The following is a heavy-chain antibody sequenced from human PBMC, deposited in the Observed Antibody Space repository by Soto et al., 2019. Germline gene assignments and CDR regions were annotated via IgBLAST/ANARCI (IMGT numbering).Heavy chain of an antibody. J-gene: IGHJ4*02. D-gene: IGHD6-19*01. CDR1: GGSISSGGYS. CDR3: ARCSSGWYEIGY. Sequence: SETLSLTCAVSGGSISSGGYSWSWIRQPPGKGLEWIGYIYHSGSTYYNPSLKSRVTISVDRSKNQFSLKLSSVTAADTAVYYCARCSSGWYEIGYWGQGTLVTVSS. V-gene: IGHV4-30-2*01. CDR2: IYHSGST.